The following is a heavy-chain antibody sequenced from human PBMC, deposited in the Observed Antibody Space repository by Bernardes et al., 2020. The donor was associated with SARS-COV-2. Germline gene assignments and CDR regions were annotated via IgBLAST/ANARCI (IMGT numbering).Heavy chain of an antibody. D-gene: IGHD2-15*01. Sequence: GGSLRLSCVVSGFTFRTYWMHWVRQAPGKGLEWVSRLNEDGSITTYADSVKGRFTISRDNAKYTLYLQMHSLRVEDTATYYCVRDLAGGSGSWGQGTLVTVSS. CDR3: VRDLAGGSGS. V-gene: IGHV3-74*01. CDR2: LNEDGSIT. CDR1: GFTFRTYW. J-gene: IGHJ4*02.